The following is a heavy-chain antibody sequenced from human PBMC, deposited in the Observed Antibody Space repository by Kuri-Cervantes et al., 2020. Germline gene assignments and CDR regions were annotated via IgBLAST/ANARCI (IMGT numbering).Heavy chain of an antibody. D-gene: IGHD5-18*01. CDR1: GFTFNNYA. CDR2: ISWNGGTI. J-gene: IGHJ6*03. Sequence: SLKISCAASGFTFNNYAMQWVRQRTGEGLEWVSGISWNGGTIGYADSVKGRFTISRDNAKKSLYLQMNSLRAEDTALYYCGRDASYSYGYWHYYYMDVWGKGTTVTVSS. V-gene: IGHV3-9*01. CDR3: GRDASYSYGYWHYYYMDV.